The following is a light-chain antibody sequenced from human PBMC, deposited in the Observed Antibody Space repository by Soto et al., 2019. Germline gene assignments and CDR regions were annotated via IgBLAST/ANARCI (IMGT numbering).Light chain of an antibody. Sequence: EIVMTQSPATLSVSPGEWATLSCRASQSVSSYLAWYQQKPGQAPRLLIYAASNRATDIPARFSGSGSGTDFTLTITDLEPEDFVVYYCQQRTNWPPWTFGQGTKV. CDR1: QSVSSY. CDR3: QQRTNWPPWT. CDR2: AAS. V-gene: IGKV3-11*01. J-gene: IGKJ1*01.